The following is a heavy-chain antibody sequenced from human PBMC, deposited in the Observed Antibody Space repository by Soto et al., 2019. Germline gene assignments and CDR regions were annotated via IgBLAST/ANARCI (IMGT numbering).Heavy chain of an antibody. V-gene: IGHV4-31*03. D-gene: IGHD5-12*01. CDR2: IYYRGST. Sequence: SETLSLTCTVSGGSISSGGYYWSWIRQHPGKGLEWIGSIYYRGSTFYNSSLKSRVTISVDTSKNQFSLKLSSVSAADTAVYYCAIWPRGIVATITGYWFDPWGQGTLVTVSS. CDR1: GGSISSGGYY. J-gene: IGHJ5*02. CDR3: AIWPRGIVATITGYWFDP.